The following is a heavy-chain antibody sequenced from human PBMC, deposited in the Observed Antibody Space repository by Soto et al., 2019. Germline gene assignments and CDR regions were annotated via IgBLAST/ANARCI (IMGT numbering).Heavy chain of an antibody. Sequence: PGGSLRLSCAGSGFTFSSYWMHWVRQAPGKGLVWVSRINSDGSSTSYADSVKGRFTISRDNAKNTLYLQMNSLRAEDTAVYCCAGQGYCSSTSCYRSLGYYGMDVWGQGTTVTVSS. D-gene: IGHD2-2*01. CDR1: GFTFSSYW. CDR3: AGQGYCSSTSCYRSLGYYGMDV. J-gene: IGHJ6*02. V-gene: IGHV3-74*01. CDR2: INSDGSST.